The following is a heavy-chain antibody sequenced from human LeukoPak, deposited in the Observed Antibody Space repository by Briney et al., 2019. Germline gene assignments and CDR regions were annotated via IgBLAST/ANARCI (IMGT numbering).Heavy chain of an antibody. CDR3: ARDPNGDYIGAFDM. CDR1: GFTFSAYA. Sequence: GRSLRLSCTASGFTFSAYAMMWVRQAPGKGPEWVSAIRGGGTSEFYADSVKGRFRISRDNSKDTLFLQMNSLRAEDTAVYYCARDPNGDYIGAFDMWCPGTMVTVSS. CDR2: IRGGGTSE. V-gene: IGHV3-23*01. J-gene: IGHJ3*02. D-gene: IGHD4-17*01.